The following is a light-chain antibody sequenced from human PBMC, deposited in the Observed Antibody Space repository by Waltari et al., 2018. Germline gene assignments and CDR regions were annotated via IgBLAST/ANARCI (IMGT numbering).Light chain of an antibody. J-gene: IGKJ2*01. CDR1: QDISNY. CDR2: DAS. V-gene: IGKV1-33*01. CDR3: QQYDHLPYT. Sequence: IKIPQSPSSLSASVGDRVPITCQASQDISNYLHWHQQKPGKAPKVLIYDASNLERGVPPRFSGSGSGTDFTFTISSLQPEDIATYYCQQYDHLPYTFGQGTKLEI.